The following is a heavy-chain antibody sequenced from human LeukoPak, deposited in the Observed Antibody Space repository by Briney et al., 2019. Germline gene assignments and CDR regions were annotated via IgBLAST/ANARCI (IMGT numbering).Heavy chain of an antibody. CDR1: GGSISSYY. Sequence: SETLSLTCTVSGGSISSYYWSWIRQPPGKGLEWIGYIYYSGSTNYNPSLKSQVTISVDTSKNQFSLKLSSVTAADTAVYFCARDPYGSNAFDIWGQGTMVTVSS. D-gene: IGHD4-17*01. V-gene: IGHV4-59*01. CDR2: IYYSGST. CDR3: ARDPYGSNAFDI. J-gene: IGHJ3*02.